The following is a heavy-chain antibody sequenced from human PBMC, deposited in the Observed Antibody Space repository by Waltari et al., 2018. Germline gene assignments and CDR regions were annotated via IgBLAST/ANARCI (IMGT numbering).Heavy chain of an antibody. D-gene: IGHD3-10*01. CDR1: GFTISSNF. CDR3: ARAPMPLWFGNWYFDL. V-gene: IGHV3-53*01. J-gene: IGHJ2*01. CDR2: MYRGGST. Sequence: EVQLVESGGGLMQPGGSLRLSCAASGFTISSNFMNWVRQAPGKGPEWVSVMYRGGSTYYADSVKGRFTVSRDNSKNPLYFQMNSLRAEDTAVYYCARAPMPLWFGNWYFDLWGRGTLVTVSS.